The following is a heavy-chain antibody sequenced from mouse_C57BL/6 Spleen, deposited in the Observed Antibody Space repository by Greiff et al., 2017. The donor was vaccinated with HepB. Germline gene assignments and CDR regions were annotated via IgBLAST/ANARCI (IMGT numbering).Heavy chain of an antibody. Sequence: DVKLVESGGGLVKPGGSLKLSCAASGFTFSSYAMSWVRQTPEKRLEWVATISDGGSYTYYPDNVKGRFTISRDNAKNNLYLQMSHLKAEDTAMYYCARETLRREFAYWGQGTLVTVSA. D-gene: IGHD2-12*01. V-gene: IGHV5-4*01. CDR3: ARETLRREFAY. CDR2: ISDGGSYT. J-gene: IGHJ3*01. CDR1: GFTFSSYA.